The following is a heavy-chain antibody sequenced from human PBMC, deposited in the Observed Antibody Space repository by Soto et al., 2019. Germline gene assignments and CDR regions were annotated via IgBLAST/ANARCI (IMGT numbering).Heavy chain of an antibody. CDR2: ISTTGGST. D-gene: IGHD1-1*01. V-gene: IGHV3-23*01. CDR1: GFTFNAYS. Sequence: DVQLLESGGRLVQPGGSLRLSCAASGFTFNAYSLSWVRQAPGKGLEWVSAISTTGGSTYYADSVKGRFTISRDNSQNTLSLQMNSLRAEDTAVYYCARPDGATYNFRHWGQGTLVTVSS. CDR3: ARPDGATYNFRH. J-gene: IGHJ4*02.